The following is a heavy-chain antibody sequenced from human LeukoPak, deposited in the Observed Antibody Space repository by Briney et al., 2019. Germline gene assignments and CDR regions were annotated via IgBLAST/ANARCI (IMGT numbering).Heavy chain of an antibody. J-gene: IGHJ4*02. CDR3: ARDVIGDGYNRFDY. D-gene: IGHD5-24*01. CDR1: GYTFTGYY. V-gene: IGHV1-2*02. CDR2: ITPKDGGT. Sequence: GASVKVSCKASGYTFTGYYIHWVRQAPGQGLEWMGWITPKDGGTIFAQKFQGRVTMTRDTSISTAYMELTSLRSDDTAMYYCARDVIGDGYNRFDYWGQGTLVTVSS.